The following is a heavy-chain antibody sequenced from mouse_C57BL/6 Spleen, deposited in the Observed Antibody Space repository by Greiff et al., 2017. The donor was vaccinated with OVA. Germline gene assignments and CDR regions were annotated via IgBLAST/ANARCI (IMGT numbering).Heavy chain of an antibody. Sequence: VQLKQSGPELVKPGASVKMSCKASGYTFTDYYMHWVKQKPGKGLEWIGEIYPGSGNTYYNEKFKGKATLTADTSSSTAYMQLSSLTSEDSAVYFCARGPSYYYGSSYAMDYWGQGTSVTVSS. CDR1: YTFTDYYM. J-gene: IGHJ4*01. CDR3: RGPSYYYGSSYAMDY. CDR2: YPGSGNTY. V-gene: IGHV1-83*01. D-gene: IGHD1-1*01.